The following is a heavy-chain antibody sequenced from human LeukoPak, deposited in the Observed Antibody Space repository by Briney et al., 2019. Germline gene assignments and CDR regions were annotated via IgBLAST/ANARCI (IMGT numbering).Heavy chain of an antibody. D-gene: IGHD1-26*01. CDR3: ARGNSGSYYPPLYYYYYYMDV. Sequence: GASVKVSCKASGYTFTSYDINWVRQATGQGLEWMGWMNPNSGNTGYAQKFQGRVTITRNTSISTVYMELSSLRSEDTAVYYCARGNSGSYYPPLYYYYYYMDVWGKGTTVTVSS. V-gene: IGHV1-8*03. CDR2: MNPNSGNT. CDR1: GYTFTSYD. J-gene: IGHJ6*03.